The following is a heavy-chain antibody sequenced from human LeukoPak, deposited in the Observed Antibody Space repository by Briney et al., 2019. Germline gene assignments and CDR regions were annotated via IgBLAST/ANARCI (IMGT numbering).Heavy chain of an antibody. D-gene: IGHD3-3*01. Sequence: SVKVSCKASGGTFSSYAISWVRQAPGQGLEWMGGIIPIFGTANYAQKFQGRVTITADESTSTAYMELSSLRSEDTAVYYCARDGYYDFWSGCRYWGQGTLVTVSS. CDR3: ARDGYYDFWSGCRY. CDR1: GGTFSSYA. J-gene: IGHJ4*02. CDR2: IIPIFGTA. V-gene: IGHV1-69*13.